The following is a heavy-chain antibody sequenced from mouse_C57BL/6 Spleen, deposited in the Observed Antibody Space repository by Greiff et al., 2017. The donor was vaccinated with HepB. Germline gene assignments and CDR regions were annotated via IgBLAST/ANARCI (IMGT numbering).Heavy chain of an antibody. Sequence: VKLVESGPGLVQPSQSLSITCTVSGFSLTSYGVHWVRQSPGKGLEWLGVIWSGGSTDYNAAFISRLSISKDKSKSQAFFKMNSLQADDTAIYYCARKGYYGSNFDYWGQGTTLTVSS. V-gene: IGHV2-2*01. J-gene: IGHJ2*01. D-gene: IGHD1-1*01. CDR2: IWSGGST. CDR1: GFSLTSYG. CDR3: ARKGYYGSNFDY.